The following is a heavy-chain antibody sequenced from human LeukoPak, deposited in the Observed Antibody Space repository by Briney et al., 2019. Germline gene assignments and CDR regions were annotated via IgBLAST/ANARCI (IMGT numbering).Heavy chain of an antibody. Sequence: PGGSLRLSCAASGFTFSSYAMSWVRQAPGKGLEWVANIKQDGSEKYYVDSVKGRFTISRDNAKNSLYLQMNSLRAEDTAVYYCARAETYYDFWSGYYDAFDAFDIWGQGTMVTVSS. V-gene: IGHV3-7*01. J-gene: IGHJ3*02. D-gene: IGHD3-3*01. CDR3: ARAETYYDFWSGYYDAFDAFDI. CDR2: IKQDGSEK. CDR1: GFTFSSYA.